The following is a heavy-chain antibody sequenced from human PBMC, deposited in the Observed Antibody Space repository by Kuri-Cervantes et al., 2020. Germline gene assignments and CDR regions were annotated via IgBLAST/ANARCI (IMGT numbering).Heavy chain of an antibody. V-gene: IGHV4-61*01. J-gene: IGHJ3*02. CDR2: IYYSEST. Sequence: SETLSLTCTVSGGSVSSGSYYWSWIRQPPGKGLEWIGYIYYSESTNYNPSLKSRVTISVDTSKNQFSLKLSSVTAADTAVYYCASGRGGAFDIWGQGTMVTVSS. CDR3: ASGRGGAFDI. CDR1: GGSVSSGSYY. D-gene: IGHD1-1*01.